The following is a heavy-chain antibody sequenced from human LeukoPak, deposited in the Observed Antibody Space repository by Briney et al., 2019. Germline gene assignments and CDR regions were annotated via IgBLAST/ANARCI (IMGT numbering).Heavy chain of an antibody. CDR3: ARGYLPGDFDY. V-gene: IGHV3-20*04. CDR2: INWNGGST. D-gene: IGHD2-15*01. Sequence: PAGSRSPSCAVSGFTFDDYGIGWGSQVPGKGLEWVYGINWNGGSTGYVDSVKGRFTIARDNAKNSLYLQMNSLRAGDTALYYCARGYLPGDFDYWGRGTLVTVSS. CDR1: GFTFDDYG. J-gene: IGHJ4*02.